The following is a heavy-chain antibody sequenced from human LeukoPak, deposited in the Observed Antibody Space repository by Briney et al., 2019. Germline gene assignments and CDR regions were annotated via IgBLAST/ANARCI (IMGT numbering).Heavy chain of an antibody. D-gene: IGHD6-19*01. Sequence: PGGSLRLSCAASGFTFSSYDMHWVRQVAGKGLEWVSSIGTIGDTFYPGSVKGRFTISRVNAKNSLYLQMNSLRAGDTAVYYCARATVIGTVPVPGFLDVWGKGTTVTVSS. V-gene: IGHV3-13*01. CDR1: GFTFSSYD. J-gene: IGHJ6*04. CDR2: IGTIGDT. CDR3: ARATVIGTVPVPGFLDV.